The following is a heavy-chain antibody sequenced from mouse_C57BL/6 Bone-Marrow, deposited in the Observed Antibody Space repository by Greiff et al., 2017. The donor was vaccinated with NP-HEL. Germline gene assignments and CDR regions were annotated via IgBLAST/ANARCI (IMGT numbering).Heavy chain of an antibody. CDR2: ISYSGST. Sequence: DVMLVESGPGMVKPSQSLSLTCTVTGYSITSGYDWHWIRHFPGNKLEWMGYISYSGSTNYNPSLKSRISITHDTSKNHFFLKLNSVTTEDTATYYCARAGIDGGTPINYAMDYWGQGTSVTVSS. CDR3: ARAGIDGGTPINYAMDY. CDR1: GYSITSGYD. J-gene: IGHJ4*01. V-gene: IGHV3-1*01. D-gene: IGHD1-1*02.